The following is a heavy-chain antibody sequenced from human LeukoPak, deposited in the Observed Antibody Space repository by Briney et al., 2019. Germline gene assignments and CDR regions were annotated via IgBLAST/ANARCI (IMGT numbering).Heavy chain of an antibody. J-gene: IGHJ4*02. D-gene: IGHD2-15*01. CDR3: ARVRGSRVNFDY. CDR2: MNPNSGNT. Sequence: ASVKVSCKASGGTFTSYDINWVRQATGQGLEWMGWMNPNSGNTGYAQKFQGRVTMTRNTSISTAYMELSSLRSEDTAVYYCARVRGSRVNFDYWGQGTLVTVSS. V-gene: IGHV1-8*01. CDR1: GGTFTSYD.